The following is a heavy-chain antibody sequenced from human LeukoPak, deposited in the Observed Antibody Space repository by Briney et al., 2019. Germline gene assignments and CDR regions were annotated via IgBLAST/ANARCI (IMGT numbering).Heavy chain of an antibody. V-gene: IGHV3-21*01. CDR2: ISSSSSYI. CDR1: GFTFSSYS. J-gene: IGHJ5*02. D-gene: IGHD2-8*01. CDR3: ARGARRMVYATTGRGHWFDP. Sequence: PGGSLRLSCAASGFTFSSYSMNWVRQAPGKGLEWVSSISSSSSYIYYADSVKGRFTISRDNAKNSLYLQMNSLRAEDTAVYYCARGARRMVYATTGRGHWFDPWGQGTLVTVSS.